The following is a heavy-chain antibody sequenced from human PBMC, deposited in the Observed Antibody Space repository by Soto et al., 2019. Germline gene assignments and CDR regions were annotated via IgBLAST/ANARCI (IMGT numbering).Heavy chain of an antibody. CDR1: GYTFTTFW. J-gene: IGHJ5*02. CDR2: IYPGDSDA. Sequence: AGESLKISCTGLGYTFTTFWIGWVRQMPGEGLKWMGIIYPGDSDARYSPSFQGQVTISVDKSISTAYLQWSSLKASDSGMYYCARGYCTTSICDPWFDPWGQGTLVTVSS. V-gene: IGHV5-51*01. D-gene: IGHD2-8*01. CDR3: ARGYCTTSICDPWFDP.